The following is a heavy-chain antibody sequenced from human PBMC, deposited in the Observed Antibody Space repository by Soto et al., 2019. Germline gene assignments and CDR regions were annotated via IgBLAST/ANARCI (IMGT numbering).Heavy chain of an antibody. V-gene: IGHV4-31*03. CDR3: ARYSYGDFYYYGMDV. J-gene: IGHJ6*02. CDR2: IYYSGST. Sequence: QVQLQESGPGLVKPSQTLSLTCTVSGGSISSRGYYWRWLRQRPGKGLELIGYIYYSGSTYYNPSLKSRVSISVDTSKNQFSLRLTSVTAADTAVYFCARYSYGDFYYYGMDVWGQGTTVTVSS. CDR1: GGSISSRGYY. D-gene: IGHD5-18*01.